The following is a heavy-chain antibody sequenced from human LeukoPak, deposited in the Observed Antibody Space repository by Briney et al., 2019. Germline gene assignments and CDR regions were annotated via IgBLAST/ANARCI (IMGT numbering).Heavy chain of an antibody. D-gene: IGHD6-19*01. V-gene: IGHV3-33*06. J-gene: IGHJ4*02. CDR2: IWYDGSNK. CDR1: GFTFSSYG. Sequence: GGSLRLSRAASGFTFSSYGMHWVRQAPGKGLEWVAVIWYDGSNKYYADSVKGRFTISRDNSKNTLYLQMNSLRAEDTAVYYCAKDAQWLPLFDYWGQGTLVTVSS. CDR3: AKDAQWLPLFDY.